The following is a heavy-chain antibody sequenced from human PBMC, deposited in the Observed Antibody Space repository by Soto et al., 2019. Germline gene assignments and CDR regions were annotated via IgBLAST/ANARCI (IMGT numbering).Heavy chain of an antibody. CDR2: IYRSGST. J-gene: IGHJ6*03. CDR1: GDSVRNQY. CDR3: ARTLDYGHMDV. D-gene: IGHD3-16*01. V-gene: IGHV4-4*09. Sequence: QVQMQESGPGLVKPSETLSLTCTVSGDSVRNQYWSWIRRPPGRGLEWIGYIYRSGSTKYNPSLQSRLTISVDTSKNQFSLTLSSVTAADTAVYYCARTLDYGHMDVWGKGTTVTVSS.